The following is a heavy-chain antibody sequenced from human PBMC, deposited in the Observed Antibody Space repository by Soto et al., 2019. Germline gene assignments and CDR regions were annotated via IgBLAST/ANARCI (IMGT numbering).Heavy chain of an antibody. V-gene: IGHV4-31*03. CDR2: IYYSGST. CDR3: ARYLEYGVRLAVGAFDI. J-gene: IGHJ3*02. CDR1: GGSISSGGYY. D-gene: IGHD4-17*01. Sequence: RSETLSLTCTFSGGSISSGGYYWSWIRQHPGKGLEWIGYIYYSGSTYYNPSLKSRVTISVDTSKNQFSLKLSSVTAADTAVYYCARYLEYGVRLAVGAFDIWGQGTMVTVSS.